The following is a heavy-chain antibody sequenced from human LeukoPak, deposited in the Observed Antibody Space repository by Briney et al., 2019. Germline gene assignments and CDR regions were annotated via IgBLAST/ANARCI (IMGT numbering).Heavy chain of an antibody. J-gene: IGHJ4*02. Sequence: PGGSLRLSCAASGFTFSSYSMNWVRQAPGKGLERVSSIGTSSSYIYYADSLKGRFTISRDNAKNSLYLQMNSLRAEDTAVYYCARRATSERGHSYGLDYWGQGTLVTVSS. D-gene: IGHD5-18*01. CDR3: ARRATSERGHSYGLDY. V-gene: IGHV3-21*01. CDR2: IGTSSSYI. CDR1: GFTFSSYS.